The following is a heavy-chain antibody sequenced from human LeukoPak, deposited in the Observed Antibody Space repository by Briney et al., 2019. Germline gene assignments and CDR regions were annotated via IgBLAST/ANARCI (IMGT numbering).Heavy chain of an antibody. Sequence: ASVKVSCKASGYTFTSYGISWVRQAPGQGLEWMGWISAYSGNTNYAQKLQGRVTMTTDTSTSTAYMELRSLRSDDTAVYYCARSALEMYYYYMDVWGKGTTVTVSS. CDR1: GYTFTSYG. V-gene: IGHV1-18*01. D-gene: IGHD3-3*01. CDR2: ISAYSGNT. J-gene: IGHJ6*03. CDR3: ARSALEMYYYYMDV.